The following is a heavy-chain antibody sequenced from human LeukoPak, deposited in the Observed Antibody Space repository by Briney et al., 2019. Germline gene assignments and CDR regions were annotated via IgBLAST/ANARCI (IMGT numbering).Heavy chain of an antibody. V-gene: IGHV3-21*01. CDR2: ISTSSSYI. D-gene: IGHD4-17*01. CDR1: GFTFNGYS. CDR3: ARNRGDPSYFDY. Sequence: PGGSLRLSCTASGFTFNGYSMNWVRQAPGKGLEWVSSISTSSSYIYYADSVKGRFTISRNNPKNSLYLQMNSLRAEDTAVYYCARNRGDPSYFDYWGQGTLVTVSS. J-gene: IGHJ4*02.